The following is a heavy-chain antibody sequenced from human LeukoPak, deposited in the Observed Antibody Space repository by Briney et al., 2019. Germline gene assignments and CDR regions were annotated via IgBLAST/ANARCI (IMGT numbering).Heavy chain of an antibody. D-gene: IGHD3-16*01. CDR2: IYYSGST. J-gene: IGHJ4*02. V-gene: IGHV4-59*12. CDR3: ARSISGLGD. CDR1: GGSISSYY. Sequence: PSETLSLTCTVSGGSISSYYWSWIRQPPGKGLEWIGYIYYSGSTNYNPSLKSRVIISVDTSKNQFSLKLSSVTPEDTAVYYCARSISGLGDWGQGTLVTVSS.